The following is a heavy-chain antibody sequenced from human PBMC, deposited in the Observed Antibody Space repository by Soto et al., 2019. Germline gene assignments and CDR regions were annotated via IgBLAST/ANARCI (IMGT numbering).Heavy chain of an antibody. CDR2: MSYSGYT. Sequence: SETLSLTCTVSGGSISSISNHYCSWIRLPPGKRLKWIGYMSYSGYTSYNPSLKSRFIISVDTSKNQFSLNLTSVTAADTAVYYCATQGFGVLHGLVDVWGQGTTVTVS. D-gene: IGHD3-10*01. CDR3: ATQGFGVLHGLVDV. V-gene: IGHV4-61*05. J-gene: IGHJ6*02. CDR1: GGSISSISNHY.